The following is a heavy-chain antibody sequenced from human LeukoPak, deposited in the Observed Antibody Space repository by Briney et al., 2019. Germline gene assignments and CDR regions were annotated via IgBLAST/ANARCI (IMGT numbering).Heavy chain of an antibody. CDR1: GYIFSDYY. Sequence: GASVKVSCKASGYIFSDYYVHWMRQAPGQGLEWLGWINPKSGAADYAQQFRGRVTMTRDTSINTDYMEMKRVTSDDTAVYYCARGAEAETSPLDFWGQGTLVIVS. CDR3: ARGAEAETSPLDF. D-gene: IGHD6-13*01. CDR2: INPKSGAA. V-gene: IGHV1-2*02. J-gene: IGHJ4*02.